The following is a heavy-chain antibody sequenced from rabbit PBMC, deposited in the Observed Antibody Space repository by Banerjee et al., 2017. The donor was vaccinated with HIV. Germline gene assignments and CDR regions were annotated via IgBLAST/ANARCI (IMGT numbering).Heavy chain of an antibody. CDR1: GFTLSSYW. J-gene: IGHJ4*01. V-gene: IGHV1S45*01. D-gene: IGHD6-1*01. CDR3: AREAGYAGYGYAISYFNL. Sequence: QEQLVESGGGLVQPEGSLTLTCKASGFTLSSYWMWWVRQAPGKGLEWIACINTGNSGTTYYATWAKGRFTISKTSSTTVTLQMTSLTAADTATYFCAREAGYAGYGYAISYFNLWGQGTLVTV. CDR2: INTGNSGTT.